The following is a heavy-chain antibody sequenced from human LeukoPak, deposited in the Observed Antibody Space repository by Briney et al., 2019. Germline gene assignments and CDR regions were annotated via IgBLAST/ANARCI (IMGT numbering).Heavy chain of an antibody. CDR2: IWYEVSDN. Sequence: GGSVSLSCAASGFAFSSYAMHWDRQAPGKGLEWVALIWYEVSDNYYRGSGKGPFSISRNNSNNSLSLQMNCVRAEDTAESYCARGSSYNEGGANYYAFDYGGQGTLLTVYS. CDR1: GFAFSSYA. J-gene: IGHJ4*02. V-gene: IGHV3-33*01. CDR3: ARGSSYNEGGANYYAFDY. D-gene: IGHD3-22*01.